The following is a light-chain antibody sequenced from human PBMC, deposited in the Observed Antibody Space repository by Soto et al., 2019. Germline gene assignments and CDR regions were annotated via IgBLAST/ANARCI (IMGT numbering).Light chain of an antibody. J-gene: IGKJ2*01. Sequence: DIQMTQSPSSLSASVGDRVTITCRASQGIINYLAWYQQKPGKVPRLLISAASTLQSGVPSRFSGSGSGTDFTLTISSLRPEDVATYYCQKYHSAPYTFGQGTKLEI. CDR1: QGIINY. V-gene: IGKV1-27*01. CDR3: QKYHSAPYT. CDR2: AAS.